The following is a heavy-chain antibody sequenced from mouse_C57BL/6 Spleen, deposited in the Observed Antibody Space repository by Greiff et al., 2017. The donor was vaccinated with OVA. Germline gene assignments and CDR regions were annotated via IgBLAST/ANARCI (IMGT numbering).Heavy chain of an antibody. CDR2: ISSGGSCT. CDR3: ARGEYSMDY. D-gene: IGHD5-1*01. Sequence: EVMLVESGGDLVKPGGSLKLSCAASGFTFSSYGMSWVRQTPDKRLEWVATISSGGSCTYYPDSVKGRFTISRDNAKNTLYLQMSSLKSEDTAMYYCARGEYSMDYWGQGTSVTVSS. J-gene: IGHJ4*01. V-gene: IGHV5-6*01. CDR1: GFTFSSYG.